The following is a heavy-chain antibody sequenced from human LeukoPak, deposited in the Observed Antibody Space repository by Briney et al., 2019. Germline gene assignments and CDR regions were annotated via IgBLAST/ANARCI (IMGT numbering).Heavy chain of an antibody. V-gene: IGHV3-21*01. CDR3: VRLRRNNDRSGYYYYYDY. CDR1: GYTFSDFS. Sequence: GGSLTLSCAASGYTFSDFSVNWVRQAPGKGLEWVSSISVRSNYRYYADSVRGRFTISRDDARDSLFLQMNSLRAEDTAAYFCVRLRRNNDRSGYYYYYDYWGQGTLVTVSS. J-gene: IGHJ4*02. D-gene: IGHD3-22*01. CDR2: ISVRSNYR.